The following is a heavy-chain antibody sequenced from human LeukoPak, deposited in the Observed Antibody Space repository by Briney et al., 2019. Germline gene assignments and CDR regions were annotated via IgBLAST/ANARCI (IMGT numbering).Heavy chain of an antibody. J-gene: IGHJ4*02. D-gene: IGHD5-12*01. CDR2: ISIRGSTI. CDR3: ARDGYHENDY. CDR1: GFTFSSYE. V-gene: IGHV3-48*03. Sequence: SGGSLRLSCAASGFTFSSYEMNWVRQAPGKWLEWVSYISIRGSTIYYADTVKGRFTISRDNAKNSLYLQMNSLRAEDTAVYYCARDGYHENDYWGQGTLVTVSS.